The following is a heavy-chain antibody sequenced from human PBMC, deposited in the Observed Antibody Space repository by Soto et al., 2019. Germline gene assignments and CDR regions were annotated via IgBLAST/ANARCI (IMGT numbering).Heavy chain of an antibody. Sequence: SLRLSCAASAFMLSNYGMHGVRQALGKRLEWVAVTSYDGSNKYYGDSVKGRFTISRDNSQNTLYLQMSSPRAEDTAVYYCAKVDGLRGLIDGNYSYYGMDAWAQG. V-gene: IGHV3-30*18. D-gene: IGHD3-10*01. CDR1: AFMLSNYG. CDR2: TSYDGSNK. CDR3: AKVDGLRGLIDGNYSYYGMDA. J-gene: IGHJ6*01.